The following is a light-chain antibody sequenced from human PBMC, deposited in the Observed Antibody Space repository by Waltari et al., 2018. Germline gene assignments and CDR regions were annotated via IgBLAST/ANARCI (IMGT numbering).Light chain of an antibody. CDR2: EVN. CDR3: CSYAGSPTFVI. Sequence: QSALTQPASVSGSPGPSITLSCTVTRSAVGRYNLVSWYQQRPGKAPSLMIYEVNKRPSGVSNRFSGSKSGNTASLTISGLQAEDEADYYCCSYAGSPTFVIFGGGSKLTVL. V-gene: IGLV2-23*02. J-gene: IGLJ2*01. CDR1: RSAVGRYNL.